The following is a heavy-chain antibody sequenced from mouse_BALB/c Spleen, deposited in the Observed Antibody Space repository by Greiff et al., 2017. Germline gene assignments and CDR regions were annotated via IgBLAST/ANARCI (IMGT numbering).Heavy chain of an antibody. D-gene: IGHD1-1*01. CDR3: GRRNQAITTVVAYYFDY. CDR1: GYSFTGYF. Sequence: EVKLQESGPELVKPGASVKISCKASGYSFTGYFMNWVKQSHGKSLEWIGRINPYNGDTFYNQKFKGKATLTVDKSSSTAHMELLSLTSEDSAVYYCGRRNQAITTVVAYYFDYWGQGTTLTVSS. V-gene: IGHV1-37*01. CDR2: INPYNGDT. J-gene: IGHJ2*01.